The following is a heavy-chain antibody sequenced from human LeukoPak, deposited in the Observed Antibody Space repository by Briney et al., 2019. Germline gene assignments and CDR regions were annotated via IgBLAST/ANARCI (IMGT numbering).Heavy chain of an antibody. Sequence: GASVKVSCKASGYTFTSYGISWVRQAPGQELEWMGWISAYNGNTNYAQKLQGRVTMTTDTSTSTAYMELRSLRSDDTAVYYCASGPSSGWYYYFDYWGQGTLVTVSS. J-gene: IGHJ4*02. D-gene: IGHD6-19*01. CDR3: ASGPSSGWYYYFDY. V-gene: IGHV1-18*01. CDR1: GYTFTSYG. CDR2: ISAYNGNT.